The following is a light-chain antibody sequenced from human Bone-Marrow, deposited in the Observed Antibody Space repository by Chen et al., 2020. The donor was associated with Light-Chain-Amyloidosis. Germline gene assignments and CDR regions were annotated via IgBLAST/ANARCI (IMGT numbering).Light chain of an antibody. CDR1: SSDVGGDNH. J-gene: IGLJ1*01. CDR3: SSYTITNTLV. V-gene: IGLV2-14*01. Sequence: QSDLTQPASGSGSPGQSITITCTGTSSDVGGDNHVSWYQQHPDKAPKLIIYEVTNRPSWVPDRFSGSKSDNTASLTISGLQTEDEADYFCSSYTITNTLVFGSGTRVTVL. CDR2: EVT.